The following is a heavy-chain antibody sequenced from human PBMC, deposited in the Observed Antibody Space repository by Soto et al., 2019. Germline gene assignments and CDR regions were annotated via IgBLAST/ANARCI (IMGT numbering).Heavy chain of an antibody. CDR3: ARGLIGEVGYYFDY. J-gene: IGHJ4*02. D-gene: IGHD2-21*01. CDR1: GFTFSSYG. V-gene: IGHV3-33*01. CDR2: IWYDGSNK. Sequence: GGSLRLSCAASGFTFSSYGMHWVRQAPGKGLEWVAVIWYDGSNKYYADSVKGRFTISRDNSKNTLYLQMNSLRAEDTAVYYCARGLIGEVGYYFDYWGQGTLVTVSS.